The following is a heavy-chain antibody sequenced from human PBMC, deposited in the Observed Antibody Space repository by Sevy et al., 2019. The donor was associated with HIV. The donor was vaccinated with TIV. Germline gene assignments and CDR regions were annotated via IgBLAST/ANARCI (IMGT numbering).Heavy chain of an antibody. J-gene: IGHJ4*02. V-gene: IGHV3-30*18. CDR1: GFTFSSYG. CDR2: ISYDGSNK. CDR3: AKENRGAYSSSWYDY. D-gene: IGHD6-13*01. Sequence: GGSLRLSCAASGFTFSSYGMHWVRQAPGKGLEWVAVISYDGSNKYYAYSVKGRFTISRDNSKNTLYLQMNSLRAEDTAVYYCAKENRGAYSSSWYDYWGQGTLVTVSS.